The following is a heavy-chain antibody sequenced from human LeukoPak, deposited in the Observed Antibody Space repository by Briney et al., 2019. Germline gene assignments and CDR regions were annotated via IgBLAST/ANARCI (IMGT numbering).Heavy chain of an antibody. Sequence: SETLSLTCAVSDSSISSGYFWGWIRQPPGKGLEWIGYIYYSGSTNYNPSLKSRVTISVDTSKNQFSLKLSSVTAADTAVYYCARRADYFDYWGQGTLVTVSS. V-gene: IGHV4-38-2*01. D-gene: IGHD6-25*01. CDR3: ARRADYFDY. CDR1: DSSISSGYF. CDR2: IYYSGST. J-gene: IGHJ4*02.